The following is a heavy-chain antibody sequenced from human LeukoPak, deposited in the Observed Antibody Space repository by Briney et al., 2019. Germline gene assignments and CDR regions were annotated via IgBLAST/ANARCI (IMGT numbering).Heavy chain of an antibody. V-gene: IGHV5-51*01. CDR1: GYSFTSYW. J-gene: IGHJ3*02. D-gene: IGHD3-16*01. Sequence: GESLKISCKGSGYSFTSYWIGWVRQTPGKGLEGMWTIYPGDSHTIYSPSFQGQVPLSADKSISTAYLQWSSLKASDTAMYYCARPFGMSGYYDYVWGSYTFDIWGQGTMVTVSS. CDR2: IYPGDSHT. CDR3: ARPFGMSGYYDYVWGSYTFDI.